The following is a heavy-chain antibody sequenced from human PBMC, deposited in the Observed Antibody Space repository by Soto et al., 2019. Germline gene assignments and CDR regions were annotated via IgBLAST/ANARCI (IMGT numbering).Heavy chain of an antibody. D-gene: IGHD6-19*01. Sequence: QVQLVQSGAEVKKPGSSVKVSCKASGGTFSSYTISWVRQAPGQGLEWMGRIIPILGIANYAQKFQGRVTINAYKSTSTAYMELSSLRSEDTAVYYCARDTRGWYLAQTGNWFDPWGQGTLVTVSS. CDR3: ARDTRGWYLAQTGNWFDP. CDR2: IIPILGIA. V-gene: IGHV1-69*08. J-gene: IGHJ5*02. CDR1: GGTFSSYT.